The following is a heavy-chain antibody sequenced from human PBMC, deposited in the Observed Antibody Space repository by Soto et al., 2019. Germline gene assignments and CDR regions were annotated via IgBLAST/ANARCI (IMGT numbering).Heavy chain of an antibody. D-gene: IGHD3-10*01. V-gene: IGHV3-23*01. CDR2: ISKSGDST. CDR3: AKGSFGFDY. Sequence: GGSLRLSCAASGVTFTSYAMTWVRQVPGEGLQWVSSISKSGDSTYYADSVKGRFTTSRDNSKNTLYLQMNSLRAEDTAIYYCAKGSFGFDYWGQGTLVTSPQ. J-gene: IGHJ4*02. CDR1: GVTFTSYA.